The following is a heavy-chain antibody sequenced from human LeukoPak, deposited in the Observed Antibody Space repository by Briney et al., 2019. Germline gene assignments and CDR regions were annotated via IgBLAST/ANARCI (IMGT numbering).Heavy chain of an antibody. CDR3: ARTAYYYGSGSQTFDP. V-gene: IGHV1-69*13. CDR2: IIPIFGTA. CDR1: GGTFSSYA. D-gene: IGHD3-10*01. J-gene: IGHJ5*02. Sequence: ASVKVSCKASGGTFSSYAISWVRQAPGQGLEWMGAIIPIFGTANYAQKFQGRVTITADESTSTAYMELSSLRSEDTAVYYCARTAYYYGSGSQTFDPWGQGTLVTVSS.